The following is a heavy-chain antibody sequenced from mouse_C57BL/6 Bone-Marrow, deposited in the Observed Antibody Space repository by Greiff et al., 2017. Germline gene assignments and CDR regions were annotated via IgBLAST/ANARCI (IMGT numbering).Heavy chain of an antibody. CDR2: INPGSGGT. D-gene: IGHD2-4*01. V-gene: IGHV1-54*01. Sequence: VQLQQSGAELVRPGTSVKVSCKASGYAFTNYLIEWVKQWPGQGLEWIGVINPGSGGTNYNEKFKGKATLTADKSSSTAYMQLSSLTSEDSAVYFCARRGRLPGDYWGQGTTLTVSS. CDR3: ARRGRLPGDY. J-gene: IGHJ2*01. CDR1: GYAFTNYL.